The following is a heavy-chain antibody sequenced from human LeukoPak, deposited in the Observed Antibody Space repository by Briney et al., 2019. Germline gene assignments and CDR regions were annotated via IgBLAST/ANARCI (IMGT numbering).Heavy chain of an antibody. D-gene: IGHD3-10*01. V-gene: IGHV3-7*01. CDR2: IKQDGSEK. CDR3: ARVYYGSGIAVDY. CDR1: GFTFSSYW. J-gene: IGHJ4*02. Sequence: GGSLRLSCAASGFTFSSYWMSWVRQAPGKGLEWVANIKQDGSEKYYVDSVKGRFTISRDNAKNSLYLQMNSLRAEDTAVYYCARVYYGSGIAVDYWGQGTLVTVSS.